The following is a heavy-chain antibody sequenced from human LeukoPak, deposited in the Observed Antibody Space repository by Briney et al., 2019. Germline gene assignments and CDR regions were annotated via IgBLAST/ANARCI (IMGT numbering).Heavy chain of an antibody. Sequence: GGSLRLSCAASGFTFSSYAMSWVRQAPGKGLEWDSAISGSGGSTYYADSVKGRFTISRDNSKNTLYLQMNSLRAEDTAVYYCARASYDTSGYYFFDSWGQGTLVTVSS. V-gene: IGHV3-23*01. CDR1: GFTFSSYA. J-gene: IGHJ4*02. CDR3: ARASYDTSGYYFFDS. CDR2: ISGSGGST. D-gene: IGHD3-22*01.